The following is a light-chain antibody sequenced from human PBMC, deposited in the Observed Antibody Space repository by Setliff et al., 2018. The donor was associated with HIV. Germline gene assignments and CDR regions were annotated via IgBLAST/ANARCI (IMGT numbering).Light chain of an antibody. V-gene: IGLV2-14*03. CDR1: SSDVGGYNY. J-gene: IGLJ1*01. CDR3: SSYTSTSTLFV. CDR2: DVS. Sequence: QSVLAQPASVSGSPGQSVTISCTGTSSDVGGYNYVSWYQQHPGKAPKLRIYDVSNRPSGVSNRFSGPKSGNTASLTISGLQAEDEADYYCSSYTSTSTLFVFGTGTKVTVL.